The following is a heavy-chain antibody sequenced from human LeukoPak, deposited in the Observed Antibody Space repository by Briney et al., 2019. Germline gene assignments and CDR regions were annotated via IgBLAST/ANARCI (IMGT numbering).Heavy chain of an antibody. CDR3: ARAIRGSKIASRYYIYYMDI. CDR2: MNPNSGNT. J-gene: IGHJ6*03. D-gene: IGHD3-10*01. CDR1: GYTFTSYD. Sequence: ASVKVSCKASGYTFTSYDINWVRQATGQGLEWMGWMNPNSGNTGYAQKFQGRVTMTRNTSISTAYMELSSLRSEDTAVYYCARAIRGSKIASRYYIYYMDIWGKGTTVTVSS. V-gene: IGHV1-8*01.